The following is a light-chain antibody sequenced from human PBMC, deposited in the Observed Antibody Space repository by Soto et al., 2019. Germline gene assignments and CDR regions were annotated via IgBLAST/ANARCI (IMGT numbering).Light chain of an antibody. CDR3: QQYYTGRT. J-gene: IGKJ1*01. CDR2: WAS. CDR1: QSVLYRSNNKNY. V-gene: IGKV4-1*01. Sequence: DIVMTQSPDSLPVSLGERATINCKSSQSVLYRSNNKNYLAWYQRKPGQPPKLLIYWASTRESGVPDRFSGSGSGTDFTLTISSLQAEDVAVYYCQQYYTGRTFGQGTKVEIK.